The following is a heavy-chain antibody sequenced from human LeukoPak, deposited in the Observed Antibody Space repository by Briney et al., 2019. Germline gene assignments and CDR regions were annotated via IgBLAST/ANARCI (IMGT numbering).Heavy chain of an antibody. CDR3: ARDKHRYCSGGGCSQALY. Sequence: ASVKVSCKASGYTFTSYGISWVRQAPGQGLEWMGWISAYNGNTNYAQKLQGRVTMTTDTSTSTAYVELRSLRSDDTAVYYCARDKHRYCSGGGCSQALYWGQGTLVTVSS. CDR2: ISAYNGNT. J-gene: IGHJ4*02. D-gene: IGHD2-15*01. CDR1: GYTFTSYG. V-gene: IGHV1-18*01.